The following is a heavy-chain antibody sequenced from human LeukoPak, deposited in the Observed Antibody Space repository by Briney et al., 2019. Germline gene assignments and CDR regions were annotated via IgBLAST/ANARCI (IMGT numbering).Heavy chain of an antibody. CDR2: ISSSSSYI. CDR1: GFTFSSYS. CDR3: ARDTTVNWFDP. J-gene: IGHJ5*02. D-gene: IGHD4-17*01. V-gene: IGHV3-21*01. Sequence: GGSLRLSCAASGFTFSSYSMNWVRRAPGKGLEWVSSISSSSSYIYYADSVKGRFTISRDNAKNSLYLQMNSLRAEDTAVYYCARDTTVNWFDPWGQGTLVTVSS.